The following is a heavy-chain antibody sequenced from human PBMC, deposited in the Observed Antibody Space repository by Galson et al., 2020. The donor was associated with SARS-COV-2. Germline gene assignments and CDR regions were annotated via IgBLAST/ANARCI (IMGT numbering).Heavy chain of an antibody. CDR2: VYHGGGT. CDR3: ARGYVNSYFDL. J-gene: IGHJ4*02. D-gene: IGHD1-1*01. CDR1: GGSFNGFY. Sequence: SETLSLTCTVSGGSFNGFYWNWIRQPPGKGLEWIGEVYHGGGTYYNPSLRSRLIISVDTSKNQFSLNLTSVTAADSAVYYCARGYVNSYFDLWGQGTLVTVSS. V-gene: IGHV4-34*01.